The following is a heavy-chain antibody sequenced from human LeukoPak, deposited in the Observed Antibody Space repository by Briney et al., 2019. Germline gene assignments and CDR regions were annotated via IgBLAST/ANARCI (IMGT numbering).Heavy chain of an antibody. CDR3: AINHQFTYYYGSGSYGYFDY. CDR2: INPNSGGT. Sequence: ASVKVSCKASGYTFTGYYMHWVRQAPGQGLEWMGWINPNSGGTNYAQKFQGRVTMTRDTSISTAYMEPSRLRSDDTAVYYCAINHQFTYYYGSGSYGYFDYWGQGTLVTVSS. J-gene: IGHJ4*02. CDR1: GYTFTGYY. D-gene: IGHD3-10*01. V-gene: IGHV1-2*02.